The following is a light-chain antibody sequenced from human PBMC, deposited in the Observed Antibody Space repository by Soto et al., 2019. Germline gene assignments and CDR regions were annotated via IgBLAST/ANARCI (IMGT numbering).Light chain of an antibody. J-gene: IGKJ3*01. CDR1: QDISNY. CDR2: DAS. V-gene: IGKV1-33*01. CDR3: QQYDNLPFS. Sequence: DIQMTQSPSSLSASVGDRVTITCQASQDISNYLTWYQQKPGKAPKLLIYDASNLETGVPSRFSGGGSGTDFTFTISSLQPEDIATYYCQQYDNLPFSFGPGTKVDIK.